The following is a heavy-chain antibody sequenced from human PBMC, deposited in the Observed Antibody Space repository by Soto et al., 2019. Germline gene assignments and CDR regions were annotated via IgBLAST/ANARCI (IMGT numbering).Heavy chain of an antibody. CDR3: PRAVWFDSSYYGMDV. CDR1: VGSVSSGRYC. CDR2: IYYSGST. V-gene: IGHV4-61*01. D-gene: IGHD3-10*01. Sequence: KPSETLAVSCIVSVGSVSSGRYCWSWIRQPPGKGLEWIGYIYYSGSTNYNPSLKSRVTISGDTSKNQFSLKLSSVTAADAAVYYCPRAVWFDSSYYGMDVWGQGTTVTVSS. J-gene: IGHJ6*01.